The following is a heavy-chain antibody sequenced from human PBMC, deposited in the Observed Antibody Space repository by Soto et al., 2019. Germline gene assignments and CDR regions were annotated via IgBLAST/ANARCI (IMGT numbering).Heavy chain of an antibody. Sequence: ASETLSLTCAVSGDSINSTDWWNWVRQSPGKGLEWIGEIYHGGNIYYNPSLKSRVTISMDKSKNQFSLNLFYVTAADTAIYYCVREGNCGADCYSTYYFDYWGLGTLVTVSS. J-gene: IGHJ4*02. CDR1: GDSINSTDW. D-gene: IGHD2-21*02. CDR3: VREGNCGADCYSTYYFDY. CDR2: IYHGGNI. V-gene: IGHV4-4*02.